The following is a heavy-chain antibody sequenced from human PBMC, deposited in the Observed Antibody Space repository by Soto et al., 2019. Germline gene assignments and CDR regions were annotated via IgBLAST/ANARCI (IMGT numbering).Heavy chain of an antibody. D-gene: IGHD3-22*01. J-gene: IGHJ3*02. CDR2: INHSGST. Sequence: SETLSLTCAVYGGSFIGYYWSWIRQPPGKGLEWIGEINHSGSTNYNPSLKSRVTISVDTSKNQFSLKLSSVTAADTAVYYCARDYYDSSGYYKDDAFDIWGQGTMVTVSS. V-gene: IGHV4-34*01. CDR3: ARDYYDSSGYYKDDAFDI. CDR1: GGSFIGYY.